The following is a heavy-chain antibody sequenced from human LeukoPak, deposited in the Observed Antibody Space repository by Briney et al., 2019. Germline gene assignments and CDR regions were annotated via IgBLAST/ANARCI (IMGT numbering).Heavy chain of an antibody. CDR1: GYTLTELS. CDR3: AAAWDLTMVRGVTIRNDY. J-gene: IGHJ4*02. CDR2: FDPEDGET. D-gene: IGHD3-10*01. Sequence: ASVKVSCKVSGYTLTELSMHWVRQAPGKGLEWMGGFDPEDGETIYAQKFQGRVTMTEDTSTDTAYMELSSLRSEDTAVYYCAAAWDLTMVRGVTIRNDYWGQGTLVTVSS. V-gene: IGHV1-24*01.